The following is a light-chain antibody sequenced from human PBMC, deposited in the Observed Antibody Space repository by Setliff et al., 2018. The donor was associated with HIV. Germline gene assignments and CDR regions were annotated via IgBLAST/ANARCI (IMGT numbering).Light chain of an antibody. CDR1: SSNIGGNT. J-gene: IGLJ2*01. Sequence: QSVLTQPPSVSGAPGQRATISCSGSSSNIGGNTVNWYQQLPGAAPKLLIYRNSQRSSGVPDRFSGSGSGTSASLAISGLQSEDEADYYCAAWDDSLNGVVFGGGTKVTVL. CDR3: AAWDDSLNGVV. CDR2: RNS. V-gene: IGLV1-44*01.